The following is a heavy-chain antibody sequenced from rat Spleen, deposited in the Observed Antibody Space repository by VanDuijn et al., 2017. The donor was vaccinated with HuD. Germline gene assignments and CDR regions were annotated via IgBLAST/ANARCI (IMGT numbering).Heavy chain of an antibody. CDR1: GFTFHNSW. CDR3: VSHGARISRFAY. J-gene: IGHJ3*01. CDR2: ITDTGGDS. D-gene: IGHD2-7*01. V-gene: IGHV5-31*01. Sequence: EVQLVESGGGLVQPGRSLKLSCVTSGFTFHNSWMTWIRQAPGKGLEWIASITDTGGDSYYPDSVKGRFTISRDNGKSTLYLQMNSLRSEDTATYYCVSHGARISRFAYWGQGTLVTVSS.